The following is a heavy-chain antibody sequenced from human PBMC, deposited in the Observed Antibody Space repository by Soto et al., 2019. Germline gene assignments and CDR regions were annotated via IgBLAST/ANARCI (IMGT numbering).Heavy chain of an antibody. CDR2: IIPRFGSS. CDR1: GGTNYA. CDR3: ARDVTRLDV. Sequence: QVQLVQSGAEMRKPGSSVKVSCKASGGTNYAITWVRQAPGQGLEWMGGIIPRFGSSTYAQKFQGRVTLTADESTSTVYMELRSLRSEDTAVYYCARDVTRLDVWGQGTTVTVSS. J-gene: IGHJ6*02. V-gene: IGHV1-69*12.